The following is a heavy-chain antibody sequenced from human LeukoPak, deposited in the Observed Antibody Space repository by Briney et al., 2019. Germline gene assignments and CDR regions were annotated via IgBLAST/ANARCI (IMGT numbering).Heavy chain of an antibody. V-gene: IGHV3-21*01. CDR2: ISSSSSYI. Sequence: PGGSLRLSCAASGFTFSSYSMNWVRQAPGKGLEWVSSISSSSSYIYYADSVKGRFTVSRDNAKNSLYLQMNSLRAEDTAVYYCARGLIFGVAQPLWGQGTLVTVSS. CDR3: ARGLIFGVAQPL. D-gene: IGHD3-3*01. J-gene: IGHJ4*02. CDR1: GFTFSSYS.